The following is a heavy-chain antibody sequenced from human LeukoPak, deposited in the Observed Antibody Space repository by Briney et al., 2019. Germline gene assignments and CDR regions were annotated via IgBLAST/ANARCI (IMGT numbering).Heavy chain of an antibody. CDR2: IYSGGTT. V-gene: IGHV3-66*01. CDR1: GFTVSSNY. J-gene: IGHJ4*02. CDR3: AKDWVVRGVISY. Sequence: GGSLRLSCAASGFTVSSNYMSWVRQAPGKGLEWVSVIYSGGTTYYADSVKGRFTISRDNSKNTLYLQMNSLRAEDTAVYYCAKDWVVRGVISYWGQGTLVTVSS. D-gene: IGHD3-10*01.